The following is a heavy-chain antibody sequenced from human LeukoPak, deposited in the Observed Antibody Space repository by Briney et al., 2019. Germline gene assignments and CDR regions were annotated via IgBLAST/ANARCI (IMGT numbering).Heavy chain of an antibody. CDR1: GFTFTNYA. J-gene: IGHJ6*02. CDR3: ARSRWSDYYYGMDV. Sequence: PGGSLRLSCAASGFTFTNYAMSWVRQAPGKGLEWVSVIYSGGSTYYADSVKGRFTISRHNSKNTLYLQMNSLRAEDTAVYYCARSRWSDYYYGMDVWGQGTTVTVSS. D-gene: IGHD2-15*01. CDR2: IYSGGST. V-gene: IGHV3-53*04.